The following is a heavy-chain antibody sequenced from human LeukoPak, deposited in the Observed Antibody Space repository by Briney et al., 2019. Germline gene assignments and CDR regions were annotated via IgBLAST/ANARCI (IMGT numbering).Heavy chain of an antibody. D-gene: IGHD5-24*01. CDR2: IWYDGSNK. CDR1: GFTFSSYG. CDR3: ARRRRHGYKGYYYYYMDV. V-gene: IGHV3-33*01. Sequence: GRSLRLSCAASGFTFSSYGMHWVRQAPGKGLEWVAVIWYDGSNKYYADSVKGRFTISRDNSKNTLYLQMNSLRAEDTAVYYCARRRRHGYKGYYYYYMDVWGKGTTVTVSS. J-gene: IGHJ6*03.